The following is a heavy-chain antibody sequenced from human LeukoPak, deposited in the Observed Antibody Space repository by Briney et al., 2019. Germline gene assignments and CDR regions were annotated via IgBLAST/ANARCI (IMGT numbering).Heavy chain of an antibody. CDR2: IDPNSGVT. D-gene: IGHD2/OR15-2a*01. Sequence: GASVKVSCKASGYTLSDNHLYWVRQAPGQGLEWMGWIDPNSGVTNFAQNFQGRLTMTTDTSISTAYMELSRLTSDDTTVYYCARESGINVFDVWGQGTLVTVSS. CDR3: ARESGINVFDV. J-gene: IGHJ3*01. V-gene: IGHV1-2*02. CDR1: GYTLSDNH.